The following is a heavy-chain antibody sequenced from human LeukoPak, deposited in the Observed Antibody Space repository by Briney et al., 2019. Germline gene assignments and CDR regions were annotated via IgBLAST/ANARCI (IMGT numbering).Heavy chain of an antibody. CDR2: FDPEDGET. CDR3: ATNRYSGSYGVGCYFDY. Sequence: SVQVSRMVCGYTLTELCMHWLRQAPGKALEWMGGFDPEDGETIYAQKFQGRATMTEDTSTDTAYMEQSSLRSEDTAVYYWATNRYSGSYGVGCYFDYWGQGTLVTVSS. D-gene: IGHD1-26*01. CDR1: GYTLTELC. J-gene: IGHJ4*02. V-gene: IGHV1-24*01.